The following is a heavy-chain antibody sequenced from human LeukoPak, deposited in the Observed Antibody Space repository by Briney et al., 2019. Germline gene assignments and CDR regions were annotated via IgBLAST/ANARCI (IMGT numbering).Heavy chain of an antibody. CDR3: ATGPPHYYYYYMDV. V-gene: IGHV1-2*02. J-gene: IGHJ6*03. Sequence: ASVKVSCKASGYTFTGYYMHWVRQAPGQGLEWMGWINPNSGGTNYAQKFQGRVTMTRDTSISTAYMELSRLRSDDTAVYYRATGPPHYYYYYMDVWGKGTTVTVSS. CDR1: GYTFTGYY. CDR2: INPNSGGT.